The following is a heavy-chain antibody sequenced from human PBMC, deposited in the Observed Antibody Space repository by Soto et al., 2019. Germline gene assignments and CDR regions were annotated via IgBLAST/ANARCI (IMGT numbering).Heavy chain of an antibody. D-gene: IGHD2-15*01. Sequence: EVQLVESGGGLVKPGGSLRLSCAASGFTFSNAWMSWVRQAPGKGLEWVGRIKSKTDGGTTDYAAPVKGRFTISRDDSKNTLYLQMNSLKTDDTAVYYCTTTRYCSGGSCYSYDAFDIWGQGTMVTVSS. J-gene: IGHJ3*02. CDR1: GFTFSNAW. CDR2: IKSKTDGGTT. CDR3: TTTRYCSGGSCYSYDAFDI. V-gene: IGHV3-15*01.